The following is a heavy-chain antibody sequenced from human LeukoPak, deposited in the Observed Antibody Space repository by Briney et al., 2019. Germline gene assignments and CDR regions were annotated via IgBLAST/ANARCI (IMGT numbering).Heavy chain of an antibody. J-gene: IGHJ4*02. CDR2: IIPIFGTA. CDR3: ARGTGATTLSSDY. CDR1: GGTFSSYA. V-gene: IGHV1-69*05. Sequence: GASVKVSCKASGGTFSSYAISWVRQAPGQGLEWMGGIIPIFGTANYAQKFQGRVTITTDESTSTAYMELSSLRSEDTAVYYCARGTGATTLSSDYWGQGTLVTVSS. D-gene: IGHD1-26*01.